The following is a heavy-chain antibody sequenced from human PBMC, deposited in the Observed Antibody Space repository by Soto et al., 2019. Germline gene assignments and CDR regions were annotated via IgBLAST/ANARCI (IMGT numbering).Heavy chain of an antibody. J-gene: IGHJ4*02. V-gene: IGHV3-33*01. CDR2: IWYDGSNK. CDR3: ARQTRYTIFGVVISDDYYFDY. Sequence: PWGSLRLSCAASGFTFSSYGMHWVRQAPGKGLEWVAVIWYDGSNKYYADSVKGRFTISRDNSKNTLYLQMNSLRAEDTAVYYCARQTRYTIFGVVISDDYYFDYWGQGTLVTVSS. CDR1: GFTFSSYG. D-gene: IGHD3-3*01.